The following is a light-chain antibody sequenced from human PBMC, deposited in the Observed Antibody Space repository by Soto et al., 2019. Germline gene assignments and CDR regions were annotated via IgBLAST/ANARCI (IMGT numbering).Light chain of an antibody. CDR3: QQYKNYLT. J-gene: IGKJ1*01. CDR1: QSVSIW. CDR2: GAS. Sequence: IHVNPSSSPPSSFFGGRGTLPFRASQSVSIWLAWYQQKPGKAPKLLISGASTLESGVPSRFSGSGSGTEFTLTISSLQPDDFATYYCQQYKNYLTFGQGTKV. V-gene: IGKV1-5*01.